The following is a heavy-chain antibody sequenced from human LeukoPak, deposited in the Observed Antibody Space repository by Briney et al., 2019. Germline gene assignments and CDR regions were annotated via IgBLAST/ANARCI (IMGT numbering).Heavy chain of an antibody. V-gene: IGHV3-23*01. CDR2: IFPSGGEI. CDR3: ATYRQVLLPFES. J-gene: IGHJ4*02. CDR1: GFTFSTFA. Sequence: GGSLRLSCAASGFTFSTFAMIWVRQPPGKGMEWVSSIFPSGGEIHYADSVRGRFTISRDNSKSTLSLQMNSLRAEDTAIYYCATYRQVLLPFESWGQGTLVTVSS. D-gene: IGHD2-8*02.